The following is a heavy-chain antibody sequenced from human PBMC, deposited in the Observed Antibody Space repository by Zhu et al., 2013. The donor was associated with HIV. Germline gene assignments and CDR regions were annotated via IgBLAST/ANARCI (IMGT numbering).Heavy chain of an antibody. V-gene: IGHV1-69*01. D-gene: IGHD3-22*01. Sequence: QVQLVQSGAEVKKPGSSVKVSCKASGGTFSSYAISWVRQAPGQGLEWMGGIIPIFGTANYAQKFQGRVTITADESTSTAYMELSSLRSEDTAVYYCANITYYYDSSGYYFGADGMDVWGQGTTVTVSS. J-gene: IGHJ6*02. CDR1: GGTFSSYA. CDR3: ANITYYYDSSGYYFGADGMDV. CDR2: IIPIFGTA.